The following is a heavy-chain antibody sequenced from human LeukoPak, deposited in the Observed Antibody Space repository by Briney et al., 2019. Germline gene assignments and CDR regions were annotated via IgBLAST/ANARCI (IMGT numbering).Heavy chain of an antibody. D-gene: IGHD6-13*01. V-gene: IGHV1-69*05. J-gene: IGHJ4*02. CDR2: ITPIFGTA. CDR3: ARTPPPFDSSSSAAPDY. CDR1: GGTFTSYA. Sequence: SVKVSCKGSGGTFTSYAISWVRQAPGQGLEWMGGITPIFGTANYAQKFQGRVTITTDESTSTAYMELCSLRSEDTAVYYCARTPPPFDSSSSAAPDYWGQGTLVTVSS.